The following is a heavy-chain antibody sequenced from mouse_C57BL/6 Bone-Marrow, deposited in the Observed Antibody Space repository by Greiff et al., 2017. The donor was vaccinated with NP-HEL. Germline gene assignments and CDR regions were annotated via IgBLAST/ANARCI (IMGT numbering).Heavy chain of an antibody. CDR3: ARRGYYGNYVGFAY. CDR1: GYTFTSYG. CDR2: ISPRSGNT. J-gene: IGHJ3*01. Sequence: QVQLKQSGAELARPGASVKLSCKASGYTFTSYGISWVKQRTGQGLEWIGEISPRSGNTYYNEKFKGKATLTADKSSSTAYMELRSLTSEDSAVYFCARRGYYGNYVGFAYWGQGTLVTVSA. D-gene: IGHD2-1*01. V-gene: IGHV1-81*01.